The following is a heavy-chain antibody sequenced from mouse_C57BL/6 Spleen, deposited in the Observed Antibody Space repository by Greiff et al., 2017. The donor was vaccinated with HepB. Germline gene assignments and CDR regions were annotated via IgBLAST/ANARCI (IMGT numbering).Heavy chain of an antibody. V-gene: IGHV3-6*01. Sequence: EVKLVESGPGLVKPSQSLSLTCSVTGYSITSGYYWNWIRQFPGNKLEWMGYISYDGSNNYNPSLKNRISITRDTSKNQFFLKLNSVTTEDTATYYCARGHYGYDGAWFAYWGQGTLVTVSA. J-gene: IGHJ3*01. D-gene: IGHD2-2*01. CDR1: GYSITSGYY. CDR3: ARGHYGYDGAWFAY. CDR2: ISYDGSN.